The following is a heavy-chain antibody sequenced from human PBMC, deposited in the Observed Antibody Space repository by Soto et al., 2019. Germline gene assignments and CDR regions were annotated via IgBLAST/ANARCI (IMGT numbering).Heavy chain of an antibody. V-gene: IGHV1-69*01. D-gene: IGHD1-1*01. CDR2: IIPLSDST. CDR3: AARLWIVQSLSAGDR. J-gene: IGHJ4*02. CDR1: GLAFRNNI. Sequence: QVPLLQSATEVKRSGSSVRVSCTASGLAFRNNIFNWVRQAPGQGLEWLGEIIPLSDSTTYAPRFQGRVTINADESSATAYLELDRLRPDATAVYYCAARLWIVQSLSAGDRGGQGTLVAVSS.